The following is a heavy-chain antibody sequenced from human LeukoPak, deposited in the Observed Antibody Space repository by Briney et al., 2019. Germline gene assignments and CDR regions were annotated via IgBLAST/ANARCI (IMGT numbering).Heavy chain of an antibody. V-gene: IGHV3-15*01. Sequence: PGGSLRLSCAASGFTFSNAWMSWVRQAPGKGLEWVGRIKSKTDGGTTDYAAPVKGRFTISRDDSKNTLYLQMNSLKTEDTAVYYCTTVEITMIVVVNGDYWGQGTLVTVSS. CDR3: TTVEITMIVVVNGDY. J-gene: IGHJ4*02. D-gene: IGHD3-22*01. CDR2: IKSKTDGGTT. CDR1: GFTFSNAW.